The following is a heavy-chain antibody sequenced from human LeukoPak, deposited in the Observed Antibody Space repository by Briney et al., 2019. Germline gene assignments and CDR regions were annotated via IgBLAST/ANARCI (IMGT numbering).Heavy chain of an antibody. J-gene: IGHJ4*02. Sequence: SGPTLVNPTQTLTLTCTFSGFSLSTSGMRVSWIRQPPGKALEWLARVDWDDDKFYSTSLKTRLTISKDTSKNQVVLTMTNMDPVDTATYYCARIGYSSSSDYWGQGTLVTVSS. CDR2: VDWDDDK. D-gene: IGHD6-6*01. V-gene: IGHV2-70*04. CDR1: GFSLSTSGMR. CDR3: ARIGYSSSSDY.